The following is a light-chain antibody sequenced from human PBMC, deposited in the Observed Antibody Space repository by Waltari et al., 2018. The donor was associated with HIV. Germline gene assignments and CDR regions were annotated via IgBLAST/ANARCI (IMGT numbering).Light chain of an antibody. V-gene: IGLV2-11*01. CDR3: CSYGGSDTLYV. Sequence: QSSLTQPRPVSGPPGQSVTLSCTGTSSDVGACVYVPWYQQHPGKAPKFLIFDVSKRPSGVPDRFSGSKSGNTASLTISGLQAEDEAEYYCCSYGGSDTLYVFGTGTKVTVL. CDR1: SSDVGACVY. J-gene: IGLJ1*01. CDR2: DVS.